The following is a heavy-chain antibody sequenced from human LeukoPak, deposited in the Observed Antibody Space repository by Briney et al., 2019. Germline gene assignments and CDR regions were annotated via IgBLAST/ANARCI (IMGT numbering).Heavy chain of an antibody. J-gene: IGHJ5*02. D-gene: IGHD2-21*01. V-gene: IGHV3-23*01. CDR2: ISTGGAST. CDR3: AKDPYSHNWFDP. CDR1: GFTFSSYA. Sequence: GGSLRLSCATSGFTFSSYAMAWVRRAPGKGLEWVSSISTGGASTYSADSVKGRFTISRDNSKSTLYLQMNSLKAEDAAVYYCAKDPYSHNWFDPWGQGTLVTVSS.